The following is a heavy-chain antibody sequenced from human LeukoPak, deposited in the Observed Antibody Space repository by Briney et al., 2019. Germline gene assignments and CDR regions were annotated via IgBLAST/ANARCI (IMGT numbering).Heavy chain of an antibody. CDR3: ARGDKNWLLGLPEDY. V-gene: IGHV1-8*02. J-gene: IGHJ4*02. CDR1: GYTFTGYY. CDR2: INPNSGNT. D-gene: IGHD3-22*01. Sequence: ASVKVSCKASGYTFTGYYMHWVRQAPGQGLEWMGWINPNSGNTGYAQKFQGRVTMTRNTSISTAYMELSSLRSEDTAVYYCARGDKNWLLGLPEDYWGQGTLVTVSS.